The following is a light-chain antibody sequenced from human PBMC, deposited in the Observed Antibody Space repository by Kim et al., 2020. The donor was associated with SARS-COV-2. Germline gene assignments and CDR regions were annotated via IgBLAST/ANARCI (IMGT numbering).Light chain of an antibody. CDR2: SNN. CDR1: SSNIGSNT. J-gene: IGLJ3*02. Sequence: QAVVTQPPSASGTPGQRVTISCSGSSSNIGSNTVNWYQQLPGTAPKLLIYSNNQRPSGVPDRFSGSKSGTSASLAISGLQSEDEADYYYAAWDDSLNGWVFGGGTQLTVL. V-gene: IGLV1-44*01. CDR3: AAWDDSLNGWV.